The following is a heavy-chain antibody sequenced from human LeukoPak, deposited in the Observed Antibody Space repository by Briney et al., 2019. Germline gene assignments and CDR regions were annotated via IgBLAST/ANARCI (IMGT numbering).Heavy chain of an antibody. J-gene: IGHJ4*02. CDR3: AREGRGSQWLARGYFDY. D-gene: IGHD6-19*01. CDR2: ISFDGTNK. V-gene: IGHV3-30*14. CDR1: GFTINSYA. Sequence: GGSLRLSCVVSGFTINSYAVHWVRQAPGKGLEWVAVISFDGTNKEYADSVKGRFTVSRDNSKNTLYLQMGSLRAEDVAVYYCAREGRGSQWLARGYFDYWGQGTLVTVSS.